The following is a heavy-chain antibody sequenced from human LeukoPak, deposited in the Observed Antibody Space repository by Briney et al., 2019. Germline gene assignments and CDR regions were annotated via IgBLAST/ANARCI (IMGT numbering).Heavy chain of an antibody. V-gene: IGHV1-69*05. CDR1: GGTFSSYA. D-gene: IGHD6-6*01. J-gene: IGHJ5*02. CDR3: ARGNSSSPRVNWFDP. CDR2: IIPIFGTA. Sequence: AASVKVSCKASGGTFSSYAISWVRQAPGQGLEWMGGIIPIFGTANYAQKFQGRVTITTDESTSTAYMELSSLRSEDTAVYYCARGNSSSPRVNWFDPWGQGTLVTVSS.